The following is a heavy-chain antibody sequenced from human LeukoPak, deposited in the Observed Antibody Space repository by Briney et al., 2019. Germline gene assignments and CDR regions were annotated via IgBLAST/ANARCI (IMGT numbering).Heavy chain of an antibody. CDR3: ARTGKGSFDY. V-gene: IGHV4-39*07. Sequence: KPSETLSLTCSVSGASITSASYFWGWIRQPPGKGLEWIGTIYYSGSTYYNPSLKSRVTISVDTSKNQFSLKLSSVTAADTAVYYCARTGKGSFDYWGQGTLVTVSS. CDR2: IYYSGST. J-gene: IGHJ4*02. CDR1: GASITSASYF.